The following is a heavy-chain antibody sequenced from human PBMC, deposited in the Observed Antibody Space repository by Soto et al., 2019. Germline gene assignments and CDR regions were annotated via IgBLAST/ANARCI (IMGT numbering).Heavy chain of an antibody. J-gene: IGHJ4*02. CDR1: GGSISSSNW. Sequence: LSLTCAVSGGSISSSNWWSWVRQPPGKGLEWIGEIYHSGSTNYNPSLKSRVTISVDKSKNQFSLKLSSVTAADTAVYYCARVLLVAGTDYFDYWGQGTLVTVSS. D-gene: IGHD6-19*01. V-gene: IGHV4-4*02. CDR3: ARVLLVAGTDYFDY. CDR2: IYHSGST.